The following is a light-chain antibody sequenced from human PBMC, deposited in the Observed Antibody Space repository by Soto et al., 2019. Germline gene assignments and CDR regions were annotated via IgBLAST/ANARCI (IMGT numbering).Light chain of an antibody. Sequence: EIVLTQSPGTLSLSPGERATLSCRASQSVSSSYLAWYQQTPDQAPSLLIYGASSRATVIPDCFSGSGSGTDFTLTSSRLEPEDVALYYCQQYGSSLVTFGGGTKVEIK. CDR1: QSVSSSY. J-gene: IGKJ4*01. V-gene: IGKV3-20*01. CDR3: QQYGSSLVT. CDR2: GAS.